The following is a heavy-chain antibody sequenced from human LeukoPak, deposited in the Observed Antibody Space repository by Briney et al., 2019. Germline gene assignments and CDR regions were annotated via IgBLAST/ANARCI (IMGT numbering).Heavy chain of an antibody. Sequence: PGPSLRPSCAASGFTFSSYSMNWVRQAPGKGLEWVLSISSRSSYTYYAESVNGRLTISRNNTKNSLYLQMNRLRAEDTAVYYCASKPSRGDPWGQGTLVTVSS. CDR1: GFTFSSYS. D-gene: IGHD6-13*01. CDR2: ISSRSSYT. J-gene: IGHJ5*02. V-gene: IGHV3-21*01. CDR3: ASKPSRGDP.